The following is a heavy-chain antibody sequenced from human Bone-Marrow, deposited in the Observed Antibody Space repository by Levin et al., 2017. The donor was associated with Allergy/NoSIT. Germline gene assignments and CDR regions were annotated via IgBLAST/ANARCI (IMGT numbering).Heavy chain of an antibody. D-gene: IGHD1/OR15-1a*01. CDR2: ISYSGTT. CDR1: GDSIRSSKYY. J-gene: IGHJ1*01. Sequence: SQTLSLTCIVSGDSIRSSKYYWGWFRQPPGKGLEWIGTISYSGTTYYNPSLQSRVSISVDTSKNHYSLKLTSVTAADTAVYSCASPPANIEYFHHWGQGTLLTVSS. V-gene: IGHV4-39*01. CDR3: ASPPANIEYFHH.